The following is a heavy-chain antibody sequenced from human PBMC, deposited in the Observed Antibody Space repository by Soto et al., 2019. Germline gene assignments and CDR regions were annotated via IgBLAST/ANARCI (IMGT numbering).Heavy chain of an antibody. J-gene: IGHJ6*02. Sequence: QVQLVQSGAEVKKPGSSVKVSCKASGGTFSSYAISWVRQAPGQGLEWMGGIIPIFGTANYAQKFQGRVTSTAEESTSTAYMELSSLRSEDTAVYYCASTFYGDYSRYYYGMDVWGQGTTVTVSS. V-gene: IGHV1-69*01. CDR1: GGTFSSYA. CDR2: IIPIFGTA. CDR3: ASTFYGDYSRYYYGMDV. D-gene: IGHD4-17*01.